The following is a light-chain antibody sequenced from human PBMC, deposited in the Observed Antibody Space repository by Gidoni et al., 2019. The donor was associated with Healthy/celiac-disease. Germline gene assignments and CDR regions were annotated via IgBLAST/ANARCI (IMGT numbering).Light chain of an antibody. CDR2: DAS. J-gene: IGKJ4*01. V-gene: IGKV3-11*01. CDR3: QQRSNWLT. CDR1: QSVSSF. Sequence: MSTQSPATLSLSPGERATLSCSASQSVSSFLAWYQQKPGQAPRLLIYDASNRATGIPTMFSGRGSGTDFTLNISSLGPEECAVYYCQQRSNWLTFXGXTKVEIK.